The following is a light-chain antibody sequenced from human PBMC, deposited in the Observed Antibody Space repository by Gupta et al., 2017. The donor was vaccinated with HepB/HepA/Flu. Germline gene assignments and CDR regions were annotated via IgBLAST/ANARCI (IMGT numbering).Light chain of an antibody. CDR3: QAWDTTTTSVV. CDR2: QDT. V-gene: IGLV3-1*01. J-gene: IGLJ2*01. Sequence: SYGLTQPPSVSVSVGQTASITCSGDKLGDKYVSWYQQKAGQSPVLVIIQDTKRPSGIPERFSGSNAGDTATLTISGTQAMDEADYYCQAWDTTTTSVVFGGGTKLTVL. CDR1: KLGDKY.